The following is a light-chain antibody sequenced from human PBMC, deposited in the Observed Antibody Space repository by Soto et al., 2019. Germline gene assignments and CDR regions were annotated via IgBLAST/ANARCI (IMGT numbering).Light chain of an antibody. V-gene: IGLV2-14*01. Sequence: QSALTQPASVSGSPGQSITISCTGTSRDVGAYNLVSWYQHLPDKAPKLIISEVTNRPSGVSDRFSGFKSGNTASLTSSGLQAEDEADYYCASLTTTNFVFGSGTKLTVL. CDR2: EVT. CDR3: ASLTTTNFV. CDR1: SRDVGAYNL. J-gene: IGLJ6*01.